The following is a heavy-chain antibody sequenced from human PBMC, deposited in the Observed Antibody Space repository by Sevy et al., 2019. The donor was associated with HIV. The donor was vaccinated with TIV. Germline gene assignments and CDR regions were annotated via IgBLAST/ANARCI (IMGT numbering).Heavy chain of an antibody. V-gene: IGHV3-53*01. J-gene: IGHJ2*01. CDR3: ARDGTDYGFVGPGTSDL. CDR1: GFTVSSNY. D-gene: IGHD4-17*01. Sequence: GGSLRLSCAASGFTVSSNYMSWVRQAPGKGLEWVSIIYSGGSTYYADSVEGRFTISRDNSKNTLYLQMNNLRAEDTGVYYCARDGTDYGFVGPGTSDLWGRGTLVTVSS. CDR2: IYSGGST.